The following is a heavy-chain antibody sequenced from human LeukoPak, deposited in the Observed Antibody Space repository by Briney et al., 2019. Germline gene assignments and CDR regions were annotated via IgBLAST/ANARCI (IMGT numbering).Heavy chain of an antibody. CDR3: ARETATPYYYYYGMDV. CDR2: IYYSGIT. J-gene: IGHJ6*02. D-gene: IGHD2-21*02. CDR1: GGSISSSSYY. Sequence: PSETLSLTCTVSGGSISSSSYYWGWIRQPPGKGLEWIGSIYYSGITYYNPSLKSRVTISLDTSKNQISLKLSSVTAADTAVYYCARETATPYYYYYGMDVWGQGTTVTVSS. V-gene: IGHV4-39*07.